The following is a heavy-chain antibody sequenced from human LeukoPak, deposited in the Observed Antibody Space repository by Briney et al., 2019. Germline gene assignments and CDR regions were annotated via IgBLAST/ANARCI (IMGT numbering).Heavy chain of an antibody. CDR1: GGFISGHY. J-gene: IGHJ4*02. CDR3: ARGRYVTTRGGAAAGFLDY. V-gene: IGHV4-34*01. Sequence: SETLSLTCTVSGGFISGHYWTWIRQPPGKGLEWIGEINHGGSTNYNPSLKSRVTISVDTSQNQFSLRLSSVTAADTAVYYCARGRYVTTRGGAAAGFLDYWGQGTLVTVST. D-gene: IGHD6-13*01. CDR2: INHGGST.